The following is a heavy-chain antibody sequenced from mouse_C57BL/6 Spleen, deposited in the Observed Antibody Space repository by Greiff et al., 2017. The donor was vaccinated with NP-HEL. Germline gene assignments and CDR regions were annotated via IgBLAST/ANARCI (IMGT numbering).Heavy chain of an antibody. V-gene: IGHV1-69*01. D-gene: IGHD2-3*01. Sequence: QVQLQQPGAELVMPGASVKLSCKASGYTFTSYWMHWVKQRPGQGLEWIGEIDPSDSYSTYNQKFKGKSTLTVDKSSSTAYMQLSSLTSEDSAVDYCARCAGYYPYYFDYWGQGTTLTVSS. CDR2: IDPSDSYS. CDR3: ARCAGYYPYYFDY. J-gene: IGHJ2*01. CDR1: GYTFTSYW.